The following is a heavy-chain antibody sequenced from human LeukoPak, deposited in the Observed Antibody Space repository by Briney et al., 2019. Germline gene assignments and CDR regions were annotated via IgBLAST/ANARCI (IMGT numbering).Heavy chain of an antibody. Sequence: SETLSLTCAVSGYSISSGYYWGWIRQPPGKGLEWIGSIYHSGSTYYNPSLKSRVTVSVDTSKNQFSLKLSSVTAADTAVYYCARETYYYGSGSYWNDAFDIWGQGTMVTVSS. D-gene: IGHD3-10*01. CDR1: GYSISSGYY. CDR2: IYHSGST. J-gene: IGHJ3*02. V-gene: IGHV4-38-2*02. CDR3: ARETYYYGSGSYWNDAFDI.